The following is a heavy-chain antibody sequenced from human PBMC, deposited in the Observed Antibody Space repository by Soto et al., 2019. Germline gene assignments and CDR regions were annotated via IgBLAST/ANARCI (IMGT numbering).Heavy chain of an antibody. J-gene: IGHJ5*01. CDR2: IYPGDSDT. Sequence: GESLKISCQGSGYAFSSYWISWVLQMPGKGLDWMGIIYPGDSDTRYSPSFQGQVTISVDKSITTAYLQWSSLKASDTAMYYCARGYCTATICDPWFDPWGQGTTVTVYS. CDR3: ARGYCTATICDPWFDP. V-gene: IGHV5-51*01. D-gene: IGHD2-8*02. CDR1: GYAFSSYW.